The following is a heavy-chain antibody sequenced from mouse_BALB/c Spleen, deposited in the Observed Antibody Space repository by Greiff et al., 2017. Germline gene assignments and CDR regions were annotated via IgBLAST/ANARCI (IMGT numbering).Heavy chain of an antibody. J-gene: IGHJ3*01. V-gene: IGHV6-6*02. CDR2: IRLKSNNYAT. Sequence: EVQGVESGGGLVQPGGSMKLSCVASGFTFSNYWMNWVRQSPEKGLEWVAEIRLKSNNYATHYAESVKGRFTISRDDSKSSVYLQMNNLRAEDTGIYYCTYYYGNYGLAYWGQGTLVTVSA. CDR1: GFTFSNYW. CDR3: TYYYGNYGLAY. D-gene: IGHD2-1*01.